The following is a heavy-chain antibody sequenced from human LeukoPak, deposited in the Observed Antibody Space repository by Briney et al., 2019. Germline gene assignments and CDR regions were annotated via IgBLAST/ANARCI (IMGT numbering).Heavy chain of an antibody. CDR1: PYIFSGHY. D-gene: IGHD6-6*01. CDR3: VRGASSIAALNPFWYFDL. V-gene: IGHV1-46*01. Sequence: ASVKVSCKATPYIFSGHYIHWVRQGPGQGLEWMGIINPSGGSTSYAQKFQGRVTMTRDTSTNTVYMELSSLRSEDTAVFYCVRGASSIAALNPFWYFDLWGRGTLVTVSS. CDR2: INPSGGST. J-gene: IGHJ2*01.